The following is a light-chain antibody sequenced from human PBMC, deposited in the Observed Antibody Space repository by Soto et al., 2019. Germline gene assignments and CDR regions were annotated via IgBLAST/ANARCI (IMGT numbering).Light chain of an antibody. J-gene: IGLJ1*01. CDR3: SSYTSTSTYV. V-gene: IGLV2-14*01. CDR2: DVT. Sequence: QSVLTQPASVSGSPGPSITISCTGTSSDVVGYNYVSWYQQHPGKAPKLMIYDVTNRPSGISNRFSGSKSGNTASLTISGLQAEDEADYYCSSYTSTSTYVFGTGTKLTVL. CDR1: SSDVVGYNY.